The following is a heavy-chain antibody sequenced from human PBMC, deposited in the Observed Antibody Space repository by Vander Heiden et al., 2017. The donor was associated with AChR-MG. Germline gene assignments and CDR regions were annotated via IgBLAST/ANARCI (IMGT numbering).Heavy chain of an antibody. CDR1: GYTFTSYD. J-gene: IGHJ4*02. V-gene: IGHV1-8*01. D-gene: IGHD6-19*01. Sequence: QVQLVQSGAEVKKPGASVKVSCKASGYTFTSYDIHWVRQATGQGLEWMGWMNPNSGNTGYAQKFQGRVTMTRNTSISTAYMELSSLRSEDTAVYYCARGRGSGWPYPRRFDYWGQGTLVTVSS. CDR3: ARGRGSGWPYPRRFDY. CDR2: MNPNSGNT.